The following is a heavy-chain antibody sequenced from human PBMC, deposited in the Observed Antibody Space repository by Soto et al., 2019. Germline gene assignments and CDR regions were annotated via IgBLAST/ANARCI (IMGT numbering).Heavy chain of an antibody. V-gene: IGHV1-69*13. CDR3: ARGDPSTQGSRIAAALNY. CDR1: GGTFSSYA. J-gene: IGHJ4*02. CDR2: IIPIFGTA. D-gene: IGHD6-13*01. Sequence: SVKVSCKASGGTFSSYAISWVGQAPVRVLEWMVGIIPIFGTANYAQKFQGRVTITADESTSTAYMELSSLRSEDTAVYYCARGDPSTQGSRIAAALNYWGQGTLVTVSS.